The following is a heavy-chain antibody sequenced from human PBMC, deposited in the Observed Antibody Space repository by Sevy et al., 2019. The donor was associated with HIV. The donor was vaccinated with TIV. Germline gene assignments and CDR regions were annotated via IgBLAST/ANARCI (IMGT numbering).Heavy chain of an antibody. CDR2: ISSSSSTI. V-gene: IGHV3-48*02. J-gene: IGHJ5*02. Sequence: GGSLRLSCAASGFTFSSYSMNWVRQAPGKGLEWVSYISSSSSTIYYADSVKGRFTISRDNAKNSLYLQMNSLRDEDTAVYYCARGVLRYFDWLEGDNSFEPWGQGTLVTVSS. D-gene: IGHD3-9*01. CDR1: GFTFSSYS. CDR3: ARGVLRYFDWLEGDNSFEP.